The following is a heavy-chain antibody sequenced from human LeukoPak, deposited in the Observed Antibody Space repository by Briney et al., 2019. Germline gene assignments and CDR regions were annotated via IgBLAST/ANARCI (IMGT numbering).Heavy chain of an antibody. D-gene: IGHD4-11*01. J-gene: IGHJ5*02. V-gene: IGHV1-24*01. CDR2: FDPEDGET. Sequence: ASVKVSCKVSGYTLTELSMHWVRQAPGKGLEWMGGFDPEDGETTYAQKFQGRVTMTEDTSTDTAYMELSSLRSEDTAVYYCATGLTVTPTPHEGHWFDPWGQGTLVTVSS. CDR1: GYTLTELS. CDR3: ATGLTVTPTPHEGHWFDP.